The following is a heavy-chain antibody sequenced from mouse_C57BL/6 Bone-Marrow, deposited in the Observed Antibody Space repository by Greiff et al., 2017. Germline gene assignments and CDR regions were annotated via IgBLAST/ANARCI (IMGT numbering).Heavy chain of an antibody. D-gene: IGHD1-1*01. J-gene: IGHJ1*03. CDR1: GYTFTSYD. V-gene: IGHV1-85*01. CDR3: ARDYGSSYWYFDV. Sequence: VKLVESGPELVKPGASVKLSCKASGYTFTSYDINWVKQRPGQGLEWIGWIYPRAGSTKYNEKFKGKATLTVDTSSSTAYMELHSLTSEDSAVYVCARDYGSSYWYFDVWGTGTTVTDSS. CDR2: IYPRAGST.